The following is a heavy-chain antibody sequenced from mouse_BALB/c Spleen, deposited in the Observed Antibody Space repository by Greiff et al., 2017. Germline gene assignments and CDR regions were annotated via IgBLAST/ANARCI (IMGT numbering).Heavy chain of an antibody. CDR2: ISSGGST. V-gene: IGHV5-6-5*01. CDR3: ARGIYDYDVDYYAMDY. J-gene: IGHJ4*01. Sequence: EVMLVESGGGLVKPGGSLKLSCAASGFTFSSYAMSWVRQTPEKRLEWVASISSGGSTYYPDSVKGRFTISRDIARNILYLQMSSLRSEDTAMYYCARGIYDYDVDYYAMDYWGQGTSVTVSS. D-gene: IGHD2-4*01. CDR1: GFTFSSYA.